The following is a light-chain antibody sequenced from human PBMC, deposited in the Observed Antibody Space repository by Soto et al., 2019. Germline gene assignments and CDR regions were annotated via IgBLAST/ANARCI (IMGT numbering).Light chain of an antibody. CDR3: VQGTHWPWT. CDR2: QVS. Sequence: DVVMTQAPLSLSVTLGQPASISCRSSQGLVYSDGNTFLNWFHQRPGQSPRRLIYQVSNRDSGVPDRFSGSGSGNDYTLTISRGEAEDVGIYYCVQGTHWPWTFGQGTKVEIK. J-gene: IGKJ1*01. V-gene: IGKV2-30*01. CDR1: QGLVYSDGNTF.